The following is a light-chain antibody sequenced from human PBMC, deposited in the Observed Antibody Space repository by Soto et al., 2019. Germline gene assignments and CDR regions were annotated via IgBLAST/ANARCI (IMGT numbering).Light chain of an antibody. V-gene: IGKV3-20*01. Sequence: LTQSPGTLSLSTGERATLSCRASQSVSCSYLAWYQQKPGQAPRLLIYGASSRATGIPDRFSGSGSGTDFTLTISRLEPEDFAVYYCQQFGSSPLTFGGGTKVEIK. CDR1: QSVSCSY. CDR2: GAS. CDR3: QQFGSSPLT. J-gene: IGKJ4*01.